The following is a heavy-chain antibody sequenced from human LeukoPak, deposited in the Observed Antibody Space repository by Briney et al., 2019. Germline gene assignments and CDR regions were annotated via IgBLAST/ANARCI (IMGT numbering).Heavy chain of an antibody. D-gene: IGHD6-19*01. V-gene: IGHV3-23*01. Sequence: GRSLRLSCAASGFTFSSYGMHWVRQAPGKGLEWVSAISGSGGSTYYADSVKGRFTISRDNSKNTLYLQMNSLGAEDTAVYYCAKGVAVAGTGMDYFDYWGQGTLVTVSS. J-gene: IGHJ4*02. CDR3: AKGVAVAGTGMDYFDY. CDR1: GFTFSSYG. CDR2: ISGSGGST.